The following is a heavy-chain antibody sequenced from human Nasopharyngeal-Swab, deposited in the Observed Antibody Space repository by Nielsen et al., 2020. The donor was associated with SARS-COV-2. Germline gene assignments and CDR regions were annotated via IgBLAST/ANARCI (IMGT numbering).Heavy chain of an antibody. Sequence: ASVKVSCKASGYTFTGYYMHWVRQAPGQGLEWMGRINPNSGGTNYAQKFQGRVTMTRDTSISPAYMELSRLRSDDTAVYYCAREPRYSYGLFDPWGQGTLVTVSS. CDR1: GYTFTGYY. D-gene: IGHD5-18*01. CDR3: AREPRYSYGLFDP. CDR2: INPNSGGT. V-gene: IGHV1-2*06. J-gene: IGHJ5*02.